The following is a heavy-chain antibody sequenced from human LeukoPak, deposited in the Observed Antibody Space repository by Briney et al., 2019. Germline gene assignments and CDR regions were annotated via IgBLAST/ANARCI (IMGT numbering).Heavy chain of an antibody. CDR1: GFTVSSNY. D-gene: IGHD6-6*01. CDR2: IYSGGST. CDR3: AKVEDSSSSWDFDY. V-gene: IGHV3-53*01. Sequence: GGSLRLSCAASGFTVSSNYMSWVRQAPGKGLEWVSVIYSGGSTYYADSVKGRFTISRDNSKNTLYLQMNSLRAEDTAVYYCAKVEDSSSSWDFDYWGQGTLVTVSS. J-gene: IGHJ4*02.